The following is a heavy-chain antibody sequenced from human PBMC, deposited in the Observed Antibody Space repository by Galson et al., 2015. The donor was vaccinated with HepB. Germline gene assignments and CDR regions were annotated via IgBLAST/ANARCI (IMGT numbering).Heavy chain of an antibody. CDR3: SRDSTMNTYYDFWSGYYLFDY. D-gene: IGHD3-3*01. V-gene: IGHV4-39*07. J-gene: IGHJ4*02. CDR1: GGSISSSSYY. Sequence: LSLTCTVSGGSISSSSYYWGWIRQPPGKGLEWIGTIYYSGSTYYNPSLKSRVTISVDTPKNQFSLKLTSVTAADTAMYYCSRDSTMNTYYDFWSGYYLFDYWGQGTLVTVSS. CDR2: IYYSGST.